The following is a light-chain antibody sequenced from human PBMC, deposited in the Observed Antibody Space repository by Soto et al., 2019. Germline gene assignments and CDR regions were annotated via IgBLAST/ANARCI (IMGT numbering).Light chain of an antibody. Sequence: QSALTQPASVSGSPGQSITISCTGTSSDVGSYNLVSWYQQHPGKAPKLLIYEGSKRPSGVSNRFSGSKSGNTASLTISGLQAEDEADYPCSSYASSGTLFGGGTKLTVL. CDR3: SSYASSGTL. V-gene: IGLV2-23*01. CDR2: EGS. J-gene: IGLJ2*01. CDR1: SSDVGSYNL.